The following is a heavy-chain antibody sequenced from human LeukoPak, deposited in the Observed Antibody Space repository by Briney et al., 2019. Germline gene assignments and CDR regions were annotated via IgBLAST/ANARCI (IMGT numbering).Heavy chain of an antibody. D-gene: IGHD3-22*01. CDR1: GGSFSGYY. Sequence: TSETLSLTCAVYGGSFSGYYWSWIRQPPGKGLEWIGEINHSGSTNYNPSLKSRVTISVDTSKNQFSLKLSSVTAADTAVYYCARSVVVITTGSPLVDYWGQGTLVTVSP. J-gene: IGHJ4*02. CDR3: ARSVVVITTGSPLVDY. V-gene: IGHV4-34*01. CDR2: INHSGST.